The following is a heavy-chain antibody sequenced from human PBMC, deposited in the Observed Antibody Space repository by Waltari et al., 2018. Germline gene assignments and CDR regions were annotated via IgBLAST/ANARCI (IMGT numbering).Heavy chain of an antibody. CDR3: ARGRDSAFDV. CDR1: GDNVPRNGSA. CDR2: TYYRSKWSN. J-gene: IGHJ3*01. Sequence: QVQLQQSGPGLVGPSQTLSLTCAISGDNVPRNGSAWNWIRQSPSRGLEWLGRTYYRSKWSNDYATSVKSRMTINPDTSKNQFSLQLNSVTPEDTAVYFCARGRDSAFDVWGQGTTITVSS. V-gene: IGHV6-1*01.